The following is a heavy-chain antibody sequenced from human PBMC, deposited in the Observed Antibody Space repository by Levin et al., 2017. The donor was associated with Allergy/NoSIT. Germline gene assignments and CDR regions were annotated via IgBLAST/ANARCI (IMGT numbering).Heavy chain of an antibody. CDR3: AKGTRNYLHPSDY. J-gene: IGHJ4*02. D-gene: IGHD5-24*01. Sequence: GESLKISCAASGFTFSSYAMSWVRQAPGKGLEWVSAISGSGGSTYYADSVKGRFTISRDNSKNTLYLQMNSLRAEDTAVYYCAKGTRNYLHPSDYWGQGTLVTVSS. CDR1: GFTFSSYA. CDR2: ISGSGGST. V-gene: IGHV3-23*01.